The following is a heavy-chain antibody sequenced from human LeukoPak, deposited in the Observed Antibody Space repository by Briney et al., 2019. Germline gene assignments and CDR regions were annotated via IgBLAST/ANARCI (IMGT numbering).Heavy chain of an antibody. CDR2: IKKDGSEK. D-gene: IGHD2-15*01. CDR3: TTDTWYSAGH. Sequence: GGSLRLSCTASGFIFSGSWMAWIRQAPGKGLEWVAIIKKDGSEKYYADSMKGRFTISRDNAKNSLFLQMNSLRAEDTAIYYCTTDTWYSAGHWGQGTLVTVSS. CDR1: GFIFSGSW. V-gene: IGHV3-7*03. J-gene: IGHJ4*02.